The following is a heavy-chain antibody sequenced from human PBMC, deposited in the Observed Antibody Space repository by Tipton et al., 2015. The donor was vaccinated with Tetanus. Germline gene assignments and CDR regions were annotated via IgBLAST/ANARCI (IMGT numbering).Heavy chain of an antibody. V-gene: IGHV4-59*01. CDR3: ARDRGDFWSGYNDY. D-gene: IGHD3-3*01. CDR2: IYYSGST. Sequence: TLSLTCTVSGGSISSYYWSWIRQPPGKGLEWIGYIYYSGSTNYNPSLKSRVTISVDTSKNQFSLKLSSVTAADTAVYYCARDRGDFWSGYNDYWGQGTLVTVSS. J-gene: IGHJ4*02. CDR1: GGSISSYY.